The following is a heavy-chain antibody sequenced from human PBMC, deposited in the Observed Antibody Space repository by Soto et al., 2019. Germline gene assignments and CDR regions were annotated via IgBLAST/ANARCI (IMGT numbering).Heavy chain of an antibody. Sequence: QVQLVQSGAEVKKPGSSVKVSCKASGGTFSSYAISWVRQAPGQGLEWMGGIIPIFGTANYAQKFQGRVTMTADEXXSXGXXELSSLRSEDTAVYYCARSGGRISTSSYWCYGIDVWGQGTTVTVSS. CDR3: ARSGGRISTSSYWCYGIDV. CDR2: IIPIFGTA. D-gene: IGHD2-2*01. CDR1: GGTFSSYA. V-gene: IGHV1-69*12. J-gene: IGHJ6*02.